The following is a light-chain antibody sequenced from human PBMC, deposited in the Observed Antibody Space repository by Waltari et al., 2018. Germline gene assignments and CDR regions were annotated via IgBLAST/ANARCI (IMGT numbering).Light chain of an antibody. J-gene: IGKJ1*01. CDR2: GAS. CDR1: QNVSSY. CDR3: QKYSSSPPT. V-gene: IGKV3-20*01. Sequence: VILTQSPATLSLSPGDRATLPRRASQNVSSYLAWYQQKPGQAPRLLIYGASSRATGIPDRFSGSGSGTEFTLTISSLEPEDFAVYYCQKYSSSPPTFGQGTKVEIK.